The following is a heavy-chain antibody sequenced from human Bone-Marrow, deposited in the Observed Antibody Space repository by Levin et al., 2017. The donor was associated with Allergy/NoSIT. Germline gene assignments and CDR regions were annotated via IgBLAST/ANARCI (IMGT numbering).Heavy chain of an antibody. D-gene: IGHD6-19*01. CDR1: GGSFSGYY. J-gene: IGHJ4*02. CDR2: INHSGST. V-gene: IGHV4-34*01. CDR3: ASASSSGWDSFDY. Sequence: SQTLSLTCAVYGGSFSGYYWSWIRQPPGKGLEWIGEINHSGSTNYNPSLKSRVTISVDTSKNQFSLKLSSVTAADTAVYYCASASSSGWDSFDYWGQGTLVTVSS.